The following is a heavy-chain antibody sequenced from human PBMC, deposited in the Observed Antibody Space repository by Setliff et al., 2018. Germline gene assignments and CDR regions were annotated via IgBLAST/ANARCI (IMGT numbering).Heavy chain of an antibody. Sequence: ASVKVSCKASGSTFTSYGVSWVRQAPGQGLEWMGLISAYNGNINYAQKFQGRVTMTTDTYTSTANMELRSLRSDDTAVYYCVRAPPTVVIPPGRAFFDPWGQGTLVTVSS. J-gene: IGHJ5*02. CDR2: ISAYNGNI. D-gene: IGHD2-2*01. V-gene: IGHV1-18*01. CDR3: VRAPPTVVIPPGRAFFDP. CDR1: GSTFTSYG.